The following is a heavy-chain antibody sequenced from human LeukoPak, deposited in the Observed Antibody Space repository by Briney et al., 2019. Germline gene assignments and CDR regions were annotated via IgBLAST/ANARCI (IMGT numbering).Heavy chain of an antibody. CDR1: ADSFSSHY. CDR2: ISYIGST. CDR3: ARDLVTVTKGSDI. Sequence: SETLSLTCAVYADSFSSHYWTWIRQPPGKGLEWIGYISYIGSTNYNPSLTSRVTISIATSKNQFSLKLSSVTAADTAVYYCARDLVTVTKGSDIWGQGTMVTVSS. J-gene: IGHJ3*02. D-gene: IGHD4-17*01. V-gene: IGHV4-59*11.